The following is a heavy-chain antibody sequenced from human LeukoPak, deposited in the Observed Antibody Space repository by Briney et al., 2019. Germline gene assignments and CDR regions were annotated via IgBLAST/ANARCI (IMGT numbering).Heavy chain of an antibody. CDR1: GFTVSSNY. J-gene: IGHJ4*02. CDR2: IYSGGST. V-gene: IGHV3-66*01. Sequence: GGSLRLSCAASGFTVSSNYMSCVRQAPGKGLERVSVIYSGGSTYYADSVKGRFTISRDNSKNTLYLQMNSLRAEDTAVYYCARVHRWLQYDYWGQGTLVTVSS. D-gene: IGHD5-24*01. CDR3: ARVHRWLQYDY.